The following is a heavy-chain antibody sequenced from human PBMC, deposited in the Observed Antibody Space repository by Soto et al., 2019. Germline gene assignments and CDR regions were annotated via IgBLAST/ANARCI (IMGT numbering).Heavy chain of an antibody. J-gene: IGHJ5*02. D-gene: IGHD1-26*01. V-gene: IGHV3-30*03. CDR2: ISNDGGDE. Sequence: QVPLMESGGGVVQPGRSLRLSCAASGFMFSDYGMHWVRQASGKGLEWVTFISNDGGDEHYADSVKGRFTVSRDNSKNTFYLQMNSLRADDTAVYFCARGRWELLWGDSWGQGTLVTVSS. CDR1: GFMFSDYG. CDR3: ARGRWELLWGDS.